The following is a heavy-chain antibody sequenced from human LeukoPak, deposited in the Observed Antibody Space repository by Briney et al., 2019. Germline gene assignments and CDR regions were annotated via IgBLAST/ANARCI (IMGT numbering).Heavy chain of an antibody. CDR3: ARDRYYDSSGYYY. V-gene: IGHV1-69*05. CDR1: GGTFSSYA. CDR2: IIPIFGTA. J-gene: IGHJ4*02. Sequence: SVKVSCKASGGTFSSYAISWVRQAPGQGLEWMGRIIPIFGTANYAQKFQGRVTITTDESTSTAYTELSSLRSEDTAVYYCARDRYYDSSGYYYWGQGTLVTVSS. D-gene: IGHD3-22*01.